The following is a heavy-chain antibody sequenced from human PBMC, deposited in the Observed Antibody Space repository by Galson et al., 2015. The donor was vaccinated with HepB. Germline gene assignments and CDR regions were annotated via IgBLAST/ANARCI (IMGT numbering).Heavy chain of an antibody. D-gene: IGHD3-22*01. CDR3: ARVGWGDSSGYQWGSYYYYYMDV. CDR1: GYTFTSYG. V-gene: IGHV1-18*01. CDR2: ISAYNGNT. Sequence: SVKVSCKASGYTFTSYGISWVRQAPGQGLEWMGWISAYNGNTNYAQKLQGRVTMTTDTSTSTAYMELRSLRSDDTAVYYCARVGWGDSSGYQWGSYYYYYMDVWGKGTTVTVSS. J-gene: IGHJ6*03.